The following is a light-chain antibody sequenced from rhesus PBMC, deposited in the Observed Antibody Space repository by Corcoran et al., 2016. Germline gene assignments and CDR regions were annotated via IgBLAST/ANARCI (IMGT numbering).Light chain of an antibody. CDR1: KGISKY. Sequence: DIQMTQSPSSLSASVGDTVTITCQASKGISKYLAWYQQKPGKAPKLLIHDASTLQSGVHSRFSGNGSGTEFTLTISSLRPEGFATYCCQQHNSYPLTFGGGAKVELK. CDR2: DAS. CDR3: QQHNSYPLT. V-gene: IGKV1-25*01. J-gene: IGKJ4*01.